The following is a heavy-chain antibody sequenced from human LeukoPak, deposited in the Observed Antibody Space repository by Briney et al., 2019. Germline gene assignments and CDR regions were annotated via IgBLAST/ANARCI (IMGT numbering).Heavy chain of an antibody. CDR1: SSSFNFYY. CDR2: IHASGST. Sequence: SETLSLTCIVSSSSFNFYYWRWIRQPAGKGLEWIGRIHASGSTSYNPSLKSRLTMSIDTATTQFSLKLTSVTAADTAVYYCAGVQSVFVADQWVEGFLDYWGQGALVTVSS. D-gene: IGHD1-26*01. V-gene: IGHV4-4*07. CDR3: AGVQSVFVADQWVEGFLDY. J-gene: IGHJ4*02.